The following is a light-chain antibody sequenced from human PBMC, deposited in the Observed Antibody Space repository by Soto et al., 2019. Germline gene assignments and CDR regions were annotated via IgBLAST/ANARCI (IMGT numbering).Light chain of an antibody. CDR1: QSIGNW. Sequence: DIQMTQSPSTLSASVGDRVTITCRASQSIGNWLAWYQQKPGKAPKLLIYDASTLGSGVPSRFSGSGSGTEFTLTISSLQPDDFATYYCQPYNNNFGQGTKVDIK. J-gene: IGKJ2*01. CDR3: QPYNNN. V-gene: IGKV1-5*01. CDR2: DAS.